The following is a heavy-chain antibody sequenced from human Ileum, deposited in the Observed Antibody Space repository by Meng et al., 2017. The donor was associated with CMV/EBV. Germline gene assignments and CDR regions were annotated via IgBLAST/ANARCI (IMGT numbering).Heavy chain of an antibody. CDR3: FCRSG. Sequence: SLRLSCAASGINLSNDWVSWVRQAPGKGLEWVGRIKSQRDGGTSQYAAPVKGRFTIARDDSKNTLYLQMDNLKSEDIGVYYCFCRSGGGQGTLVTVSS. V-gene: IGHV3-15*01. J-gene: IGHJ4*02. CDR1: GINLSNDW. D-gene: IGHD2-8*02. CDR2: IKSQRDGGTS.